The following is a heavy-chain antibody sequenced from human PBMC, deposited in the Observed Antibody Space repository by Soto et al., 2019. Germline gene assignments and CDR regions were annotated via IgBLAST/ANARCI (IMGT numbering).Heavy chain of an antibody. CDR3: RQYSSGWYPDY. V-gene: IGHV4-34*01. J-gene: IGHJ4*02. CDR2: INHSGST. CDR1: GGSFSGYY. Sequence: SETLSLTCAVYGGSFSGYYWSWIRQPPGKGLEWIGEINHSGSTNYNPSLKSRVTISVDTSKNQFSLKLSSVTAADTAVYYCRQYSSGWYPDYWGQGTLVTVSS. D-gene: IGHD6-19*01.